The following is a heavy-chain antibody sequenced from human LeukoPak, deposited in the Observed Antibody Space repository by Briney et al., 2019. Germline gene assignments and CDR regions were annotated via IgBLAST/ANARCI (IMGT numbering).Heavy chain of an antibody. CDR3: ARATPSIAVAGTSSKDYYYYGMDV. Sequence: PGGSLRLSCAASGFPVMSNYMNWVRQAPGKGLEWVSVIYSGGSTYYTDSVEGRFTISRDNSKNTLYLQMNSLRAEDTAVYYCARATPSIAVAGTSSKDYYYYGMDVWGQGTTVTVSS. D-gene: IGHD6-19*01. CDR2: IYSGGST. CDR1: GFPVMSNY. V-gene: IGHV3-53*01. J-gene: IGHJ6*02.